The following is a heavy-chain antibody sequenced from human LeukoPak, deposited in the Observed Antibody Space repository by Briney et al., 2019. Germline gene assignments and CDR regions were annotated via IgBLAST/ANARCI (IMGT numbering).Heavy chain of an antibody. CDR1: GGSISSGDYY. V-gene: IGHV4-30-4*08. CDR3: ARGPYSNYGQFDY. J-gene: IGHJ4*02. Sequence: TSQTLSVTCTVSGGSISSGDYYWSWIRQPPGKGLEWIGYIYYSGSTYYDPSLKSRVTISVDTSKNQFSLKLSSVTAADTAVYYCARGPYSNYGQFDYWGQGTLVTVSS. D-gene: IGHD4-11*01. CDR2: IYYSGST.